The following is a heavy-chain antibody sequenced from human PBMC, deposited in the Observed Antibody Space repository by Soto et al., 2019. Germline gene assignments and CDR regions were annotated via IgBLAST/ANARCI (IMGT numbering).Heavy chain of an antibody. Sequence: GGSLRLSCGASGFTLSSYAMSWVRQAPGKGLEWVSAISGSGGSTFYADSVKGRFTISRDNSKNTLYLQMNSLRADDTAVYYCAKGHGWFDPWGQGTLVTVSS. CDR3: AKGHGWFDP. J-gene: IGHJ5*02. CDR1: GFTLSSYA. V-gene: IGHV3-23*01. CDR2: ISGSGGST.